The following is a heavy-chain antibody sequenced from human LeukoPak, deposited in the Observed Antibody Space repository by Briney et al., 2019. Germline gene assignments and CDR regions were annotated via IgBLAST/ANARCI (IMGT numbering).Heavy chain of an antibody. Sequence: PSETLSLTCAVYGGSFSGYYWSWIRQPPGKGLEWIGEINHSGSTNYNPSLKSRVTISVDTSKNQFSLKLSSVTAADTAVYYCAREEATYYYDSSGYYFAYWGQGTLVTVSS. J-gene: IGHJ4*02. CDR2: INHSGST. CDR1: GGSFSGYY. D-gene: IGHD3-22*01. CDR3: AREEATYYYDSSGYYFAY. V-gene: IGHV4-34*01.